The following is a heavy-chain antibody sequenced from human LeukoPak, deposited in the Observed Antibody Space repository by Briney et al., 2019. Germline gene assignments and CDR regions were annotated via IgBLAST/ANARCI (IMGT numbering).Heavy chain of an antibody. J-gene: IGHJ4*02. CDR1: GYTFTSYY. CDR3: ARASPLDYDFWSGYYHYYFDY. V-gene: IGHV1-46*01. D-gene: IGHD3-3*01. CDR2: INPSGGST. Sequence: ASVKVSCKASGYTFTSYYMHWVRQAPGQGLEWMGIINPSGGSTSYAQKFQGRVTMTRDTPTSTVYMELSSLRSEDTAVYYCARASPLDYDFWSGYYHYYFDYWGQGTLVTVSS.